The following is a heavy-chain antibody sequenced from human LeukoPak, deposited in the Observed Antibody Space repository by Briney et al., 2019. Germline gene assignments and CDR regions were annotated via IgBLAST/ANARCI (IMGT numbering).Heavy chain of an antibody. CDR2: ISGSGGTT. CDR3: AKAYDFPTP. CDR1: GFTFNNYA. V-gene: IGHV3-23*01. J-gene: IGHJ5*02. Sequence: PGGSLRLSCAASGFTFNNYAMSWVRQAPGKGLEWVSAISGSGGTTYYADSVKGRFTFSRDNSKNTLYLQMNSLRAEDTAVYYCAKAYDFPTPWGQGTLVTVSS. D-gene: IGHD3-3*01.